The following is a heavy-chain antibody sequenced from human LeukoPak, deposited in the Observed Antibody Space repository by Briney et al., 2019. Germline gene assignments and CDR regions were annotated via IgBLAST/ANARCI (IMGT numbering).Heavy chain of an antibody. J-gene: IGHJ4*02. CDR3: ARGTAVTALSGF. V-gene: IGHV3-30*09. CDR2: ISDDATYT. CDR1: GFTFSSYT. Sequence: GGSLRLSCAASGFTFSSYTMHWVRQAPGKGLEWVAAISDDATYTYYSVSVKGRFAISRDNSKETLFLQMNNPTTDDTAVYYCARGTAVTALSGFWGQGTLVTVSS. D-gene: IGHD4-17*01.